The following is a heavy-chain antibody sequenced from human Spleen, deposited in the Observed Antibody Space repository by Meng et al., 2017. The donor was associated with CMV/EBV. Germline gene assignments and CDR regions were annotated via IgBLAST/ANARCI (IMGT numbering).Heavy chain of an antibody. J-gene: IGHJ6*02. D-gene: IGHD6-25*01. V-gene: IGHV3-30-3*01. Sequence: GGSLRLSCAASGFTFSSYAMHWVRQAPGKGLEWVAVISYDGSNKYYADSVKGRFTISRDNSKNTLYLQMNSLRAEDTAVYYCARGAATLAPYYYYCGMDVWGQGTTVTVSS. CDR3: ARGAATLAPYYYYCGMDV. CDR2: ISYDGSNK. CDR1: GFTFSSYA.